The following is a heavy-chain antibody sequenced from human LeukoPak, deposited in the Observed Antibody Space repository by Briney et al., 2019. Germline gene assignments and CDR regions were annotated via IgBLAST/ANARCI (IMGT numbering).Heavy chain of an antibody. J-gene: IGHJ4*02. CDR3: ARDGAFRIYDY. D-gene: IGHD3-3*02. V-gene: IGHV3-48*01. Sequence: GGSLRLSCAASGFTFSSYNMNWVRQAPGKGLEWVSYIRSSSSTIYYADSVKGRFTISRDNAKNSLYLQMNSLRAEDTAVYYCARDGAFRIYDYWGQGTLVTVSS. CDR2: IRSSSSTI. CDR1: GFTFSSYN.